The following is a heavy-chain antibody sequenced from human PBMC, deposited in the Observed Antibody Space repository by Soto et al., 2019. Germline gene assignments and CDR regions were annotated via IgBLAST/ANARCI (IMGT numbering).Heavy chain of an antibody. CDR3: AKDRGCSSTSCPVDF. V-gene: IGHV3-33*06. CDR1: GFTFSSYG. J-gene: IGHJ4*02. CDR2: IWYDGSNK. D-gene: IGHD2-2*01. Sequence: QVQLVESGGGVVQPGRSLRLSCAASGFTFSSYGMHWVRQAPGKGLEWVAVIWYDGSNKYYADSVKGRFTISRDDSKNTLYLQMNSLRAEDTAVYYCAKDRGCSSTSCPVDFWGQGTLVTVSS.